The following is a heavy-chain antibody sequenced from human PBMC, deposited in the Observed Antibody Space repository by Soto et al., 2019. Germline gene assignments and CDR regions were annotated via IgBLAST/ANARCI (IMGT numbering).Heavy chain of an antibody. CDR1: GFSPSNARMG. Sequence: SGRTLVNPTETLTLTCTVSGFSPSNARMGVSWIRQPPGKALEWLAHIFSNDEKSYSTSLKSRLTISKDTSKSQVVLTMTNMDPVDTSTYYCARMPLQCAVYYYNMDVWGKGTTVTVSS. D-gene: IGHD4-4*01. CDR2: IFSNDEK. V-gene: IGHV2-26*01. J-gene: IGHJ6*03. CDR3: ARMPLQCAVYYYNMDV.